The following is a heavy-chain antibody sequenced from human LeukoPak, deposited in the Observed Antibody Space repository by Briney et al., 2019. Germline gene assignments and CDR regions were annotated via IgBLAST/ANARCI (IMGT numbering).Heavy chain of an antibody. CDR2: INPNSGGT. CDR3: ATHPHYDILTGIKD. J-gene: IGHJ4*02. Sequence: EASVKVSCKASGGTFSSYAISWVRQAPGQGLEWMGWINPNSGGTNYAQKFQGRVTMTRDTSISTAYMELSRLRSDDTAVYYCATHPHYDILTGIKDWGQGTLVTVSS. V-gene: IGHV1-2*02. CDR1: GGTFSSYA. D-gene: IGHD3-9*01.